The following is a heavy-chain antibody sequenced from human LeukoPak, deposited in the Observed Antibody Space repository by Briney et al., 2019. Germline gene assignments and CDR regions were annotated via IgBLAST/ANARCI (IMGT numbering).Heavy chain of an antibody. Sequence: PGGSLRLSCEASGVTFNSYVMSWVRQAPGKGPEWVSGISGSGSGTYYADSVKGRFTISRDNSKNTLYLQMNSLRAEDTAVYYCARGSRSSGWYTDYWGQGTRVTVSS. CDR3: ARGSRSSGWYTDY. D-gene: IGHD6-19*01. CDR2: ISGSGSGT. CDR1: GVTFNSYV. V-gene: IGHV3-23*01. J-gene: IGHJ4*02.